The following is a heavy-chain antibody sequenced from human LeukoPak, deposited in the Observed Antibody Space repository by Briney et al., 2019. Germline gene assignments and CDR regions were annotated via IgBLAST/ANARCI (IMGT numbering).Heavy chain of an antibody. J-gene: IGHJ5*02. Sequence: SETLSLTCAVYGGSFSGYYWSWIRQPPGKGLDWIGEINHSGSTNYNPSLKSRVTISVDTSKNQFSLKLSSVTAADTAVYYCARGHRGYCSGGSCYSVGWFDPWGQGTLVTVSS. CDR3: ARGHRGYCSGGSCYSVGWFDP. V-gene: IGHV4-34*01. CDR1: GGSFSGYY. CDR2: INHSGST. D-gene: IGHD2-15*01.